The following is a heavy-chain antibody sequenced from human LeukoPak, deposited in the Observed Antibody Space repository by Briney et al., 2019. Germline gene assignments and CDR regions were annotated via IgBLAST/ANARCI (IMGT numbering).Heavy chain of an antibody. CDR3: ARLGTTVRGFIYYYFDY. V-gene: IGHV4-59*08. D-gene: IGHD3-10*01. CDR1: GGSISSSY. Sequence: SETLSLTCTVSGGSISSSYWSWIRQPPGKGLEWVGYIYYSGSTNYSPSLKSRVTISVDTSKNQFSLYLSSVTAADTAVYYCARLGTTVRGFIYYYFDYWGQGTLVTVSS. J-gene: IGHJ4*02. CDR2: IYYSGST.